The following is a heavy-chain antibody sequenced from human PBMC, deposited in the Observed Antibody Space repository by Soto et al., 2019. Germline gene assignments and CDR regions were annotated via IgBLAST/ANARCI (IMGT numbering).Heavy chain of an antibody. Sequence: QVQLVESGGGVVQPGRSLRLSCAASGFTFSSYGMHWVRQAPGKGLEWVAVISYDGSNKYYADSVKGRFTVSRDNSKNTLYLQMNSLRAEDTAVYYCAKAKVQVVVTAPFDYWGQGTLVTVSS. J-gene: IGHJ4*02. CDR2: ISYDGSNK. V-gene: IGHV3-30*18. CDR1: GFTFSSYG. CDR3: AKAKVQVVVTAPFDY. D-gene: IGHD2-21*02.